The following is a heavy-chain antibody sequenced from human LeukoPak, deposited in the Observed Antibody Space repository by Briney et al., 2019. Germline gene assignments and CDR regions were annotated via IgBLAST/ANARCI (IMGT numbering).Heavy chain of an antibody. CDR2: INPNSGGT. CDR3: ARGSLTLVVPGDAFDI. D-gene: IGHD6-13*01. CDR1: GYTFTGYY. V-gene: IGHV1-2*02. Sequence: ASVKVSCKASGYTFTGYYMHWVRQGPGQGLEWVGWINPNSGGTNYAQKFQGRVTMTRDTSISTAYMELSRLRSDDTAVYYCARGSLTLVVPGDAFDIWGQGTMVTV. J-gene: IGHJ3*02.